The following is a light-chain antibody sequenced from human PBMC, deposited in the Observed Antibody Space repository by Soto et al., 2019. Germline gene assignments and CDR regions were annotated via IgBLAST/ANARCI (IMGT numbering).Light chain of an antibody. CDR3: QYYFPGM. V-gene: IGKV3-20*01. CDR2: GGS. CDR1: QSADSNY. J-gene: IGKJ1*01. Sequence: IVLTQSPGTLSLSPGERATLSCRASQSADSNYLAWYQQKPGQAPRLLIYGGSRRATGIPDRFSGGGSGTDFTLTISRLEPEDFALYYCQYYFPGMFGQGTKVEI.